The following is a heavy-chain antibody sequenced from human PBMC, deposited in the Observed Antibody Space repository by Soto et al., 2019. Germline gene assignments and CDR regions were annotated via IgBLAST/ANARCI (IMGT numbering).Heavy chain of an antibody. D-gene: IGHD3-22*01. CDR1: GGSISSGGYY. Sequence: PSETLSLTCTVSGGSISSGGYYWRWIRQHPGKGLEWIGYIYYSGSTYYNPSLKSRVTISVDTYKNQFSLKLSSVTAADTAVYYCARARIYYDSAEAFDIWGQGRMVTGSS. CDR2: IYYSGST. V-gene: IGHV4-31*03. CDR3: ARARIYYDSAEAFDI. J-gene: IGHJ3*02.